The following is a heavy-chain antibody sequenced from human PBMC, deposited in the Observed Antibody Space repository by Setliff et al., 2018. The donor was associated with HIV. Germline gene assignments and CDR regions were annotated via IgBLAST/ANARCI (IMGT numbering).Heavy chain of an antibody. V-gene: IGHV3-66*01. J-gene: IGHJ4*02. D-gene: IGHD6-13*01. CDR3: ARPIAAAGLFDS. CDR1: GLPFYNYW. Sequence: GGSLRLSCVASGLPFYNYWMTWLRRAPGRGLEWVSIIYSDDYTKYADSLKGRFTISRDNSKNTLFLEMNYLRAEDTAVYYCARPIAAAGLFDSWGQGTLVTVSS. CDR2: IYSDDYT.